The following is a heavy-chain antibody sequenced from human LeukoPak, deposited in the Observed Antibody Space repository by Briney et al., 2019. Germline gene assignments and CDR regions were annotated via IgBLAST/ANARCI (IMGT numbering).Heavy chain of an antibody. CDR3: ARVERFHYYYYYGMDV. V-gene: IGHV7-4-1*02. CDR1: GYTFTSYD. D-gene: IGHD6-25*01. J-gene: IGHJ6*02. Sequence: ASVKVSCKASGYTFTSYDINWVRQATGRGLEWMGWINTNTGNPTYAQGFTGRFVFSLDTSVSTAYLQISSLKAEDTAVYYCARVERFHYYYYYGMDVWGQGTTVTVSS. CDR2: INTNTGNP.